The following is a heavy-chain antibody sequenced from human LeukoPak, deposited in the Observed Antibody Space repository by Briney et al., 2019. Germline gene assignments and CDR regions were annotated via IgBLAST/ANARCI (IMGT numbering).Heavy chain of an antibody. CDR2: IKSDGSST. CDR3: ARDHGNYYFDY. CDR1: GFTFSSYW. D-gene: IGHD1-7*01. J-gene: IGHJ4*02. V-gene: IGHV3-74*01. Sequence: GGSLRLSCAASGFTFSSYWMHWVRQAPGKGLVWVSRIKSDGSSTDYADSVKGRFTISRDNAKDTLYLQMSSLRAEDTAVYYCARDHGNYYFDYWGQGALVTVSS.